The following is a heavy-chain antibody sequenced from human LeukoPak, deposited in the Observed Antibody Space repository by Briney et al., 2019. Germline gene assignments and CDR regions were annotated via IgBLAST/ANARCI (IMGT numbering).Heavy chain of an antibody. J-gene: IGHJ4*02. V-gene: IGHV3-11*01. CDR2: ISSSVGTI. D-gene: IGHD2-8*02. CDR1: GFTFSDYC. CDR3: ARVSSTGSAVSSGLYS. Sequence: PGGSLRLSCAASGFTFSDYCMSWVRQAPGKGLEWLAYISSSVGTIYYADSVKGRFTISRDDGRNSLYLEMNSLRAEDTAVYFCARVSSTGSAVSSGLYSWGQGVLVTVSS.